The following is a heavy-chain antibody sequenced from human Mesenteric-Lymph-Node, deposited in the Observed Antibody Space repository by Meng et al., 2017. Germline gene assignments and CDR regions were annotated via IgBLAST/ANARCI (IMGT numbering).Heavy chain of an antibody. V-gene: IGHV3-21*01. CDR3: ARGPKIPDYYDSSGYYYGY. Sequence: LSLTCAASGFTFSSYSMNWVRQAPGKGLEWVSSISSSSSYIYYADSVKGRFTISRDNAKNSLYLQMNSLRAENTAVYYCARGPKIPDYYDSSGYYYGYWGQGTLVTVSS. J-gene: IGHJ4*02. D-gene: IGHD3-22*01. CDR1: GFTFSSYS. CDR2: ISSSSSYI.